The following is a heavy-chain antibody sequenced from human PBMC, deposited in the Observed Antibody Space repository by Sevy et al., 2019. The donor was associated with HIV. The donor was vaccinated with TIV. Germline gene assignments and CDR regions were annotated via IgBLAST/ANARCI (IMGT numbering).Heavy chain of an antibody. CDR3: TREGSGWYFDY. CDR1: GFTLSGYW. CDR2: INSDGRTT. V-gene: IGHV3-74*01. J-gene: IGHJ4*02. D-gene: IGHD6-19*01. Sequence: GGSLRLPCAASGFTLSGYWMHWVRQAPGKGLVWVSRINSDGRTTSYADSVKGRFTISRDNAKNTLYLQMNSLRAEDTAVYYCTREGSGWYFDYWGQGTPVTVSS.